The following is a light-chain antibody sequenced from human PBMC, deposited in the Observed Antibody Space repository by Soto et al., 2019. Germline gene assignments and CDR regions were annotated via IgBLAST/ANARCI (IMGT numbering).Light chain of an antibody. Sequence: QSFLTQPASVSGSPGQSITISCTGPSSDVGTYNLVSWYQQHPDKAPKVILYEGTKRPSGVSPRFSGSQSGNTASLTISGLQAEDEAVYFCYSFAGSNTFSYVFGPGTKVTAL. CDR2: EGT. V-gene: IGLV2-23*03. CDR1: SSDVGTYNL. CDR3: YSFAGSNTFSYV. J-gene: IGLJ1*01.